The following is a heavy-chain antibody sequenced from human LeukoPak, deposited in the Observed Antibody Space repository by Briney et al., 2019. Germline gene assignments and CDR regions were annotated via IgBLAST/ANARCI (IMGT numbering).Heavy chain of an antibody. V-gene: IGHV4-34*01. CDR2: INHSGST. CDR1: GGSFSGYY. CDR3: ASTARYYYGSGSSSWFDP. J-gene: IGHJ5*02. Sequence: SETLSLTCAVYGGSFSGYYWSWIRQPPGKGLEWIGEINHSGSTNYNPSLKSRVTISVDTSKNQFSLKLSSVTAADTAVYYCASTARYYYGSGSSSWFDPWGQGTLVTVSS. D-gene: IGHD3-10*01.